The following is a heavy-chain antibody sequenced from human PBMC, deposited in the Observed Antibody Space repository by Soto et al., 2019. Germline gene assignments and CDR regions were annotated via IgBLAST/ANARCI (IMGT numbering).Heavy chain of an antibody. J-gene: IGHJ4*02. V-gene: IGHV1-69*13. CDR2: IIPIFGTA. CDR1: GGTFSSYA. D-gene: IGHD6-19*01. Sequence: GASVKVSCKASGGTFSSYAISWVRQAPGQGLEWMGGIIPIFGTANYAQKFQGRVTITADESTSTAYMELSSLRSEDTAVYYCAGSAVAGHRGSLDYWGQGTLVTSPQ. CDR3: AGSAVAGHRGSLDY.